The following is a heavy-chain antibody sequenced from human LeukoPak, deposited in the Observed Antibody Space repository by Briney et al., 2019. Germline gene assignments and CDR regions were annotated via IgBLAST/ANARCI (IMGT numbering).Heavy chain of an antibody. J-gene: IGHJ4*02. CDR2: ISGSSDST. CDR1: GFTFSSYA. Sequence: GGSLRLSCAASGFTFSSYAMHWVRQAPGKGLEWVSAISGSSDSTYYVDSVKGRFTISRDNPKNTLYLQMNSLRAEDTAVYYCAKDRSYSYGGIDYWGQGTLVTVSS. D-gene: IGHD5-18*01. CDR3: AKDRSYSYGGIDY. V-gene: IGHV3-23*01.